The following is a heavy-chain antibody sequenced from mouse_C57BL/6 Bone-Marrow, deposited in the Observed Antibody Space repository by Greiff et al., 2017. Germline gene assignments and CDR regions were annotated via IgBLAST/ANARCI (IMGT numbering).Heavy chain of an antibody. V-gene: IGHV5-9-1*02. CDR1: GFTFSSYA. D-gene: IGHD1-1*01. Sequence: EVHLVESGEGLVKPGGSLKLSCAASGFTFSSYAMSWVRQTPEKRLEWVAYISSGGDYIYYADTVKGRFTISRDNARNTLYLQMSSLKSEDTAMYYFTRERGYGSSPYYFDYWGQGTTLTVSS. J-gene: IGHJ2*01. CDR3: TRERGYGSSPYYFDY. CDR2: ISSGGDYI.